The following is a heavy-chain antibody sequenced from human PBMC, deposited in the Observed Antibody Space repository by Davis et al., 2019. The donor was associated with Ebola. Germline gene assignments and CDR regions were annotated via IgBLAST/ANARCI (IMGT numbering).Heavy chain of an antibody. CDR2: IFFDGSET. CDR1: GFTSSRYG. CDR3: VRDFFEFSSSSFSDS. J-gene: IGHJ4*02. D-gene: IGHD6-6*01. V-gene: IGHV3-30*02. Sequence: GGSLRLSCQASGFTSSRYGMHWVRQAPGKGPEWLTYIFFDGSETFYADSVKGRFTISRDNSKNTLYLQMGRLRSDDTAMYYCVRDFFEFSSSSFSDSWGQGTLVTVSS.